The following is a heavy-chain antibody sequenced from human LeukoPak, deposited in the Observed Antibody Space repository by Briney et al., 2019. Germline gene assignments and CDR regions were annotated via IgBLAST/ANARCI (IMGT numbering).Heavy chain of an antibody. CDR1: GFTFSSYS. V-gene: IGHV3-48*01. Sequence: PGGSLRLSCAASGFTFSSYSMNWVRQAPGKGLEWVSYISSSSSTIYYADSVKGRFTISRDNAKNSLYLQMNSLRAEDTAVYYCARLDTAMAYYFDYWGQGTLVTVSS. CDR2: ISSSSSTI. CDR3: ARLDTAMAYYFDY. J-gene: IGHJ4*02. D-gene: IGHD5-18*01.